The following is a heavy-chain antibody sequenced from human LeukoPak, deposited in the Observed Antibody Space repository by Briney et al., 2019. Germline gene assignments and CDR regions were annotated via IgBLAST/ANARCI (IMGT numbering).Heavy chain of an antibody. CDR1: GGSVSSGSYY. CDR2: IYYSGST. D-gene: IGHD2-21*02. V-gene: IGHV4-61*01. J-gene: IGHJ1*01. CDR3: ARASLAYCGGDCYSSEYFQH. Sequence: SETLSLTCTVSGGSVSSGSYYWSWIRQPPGKGLEWIGYIYYSGSTNYNPSLKSRVTISVDTSKNQFSLKLSSVTAADTAVYYCARASLAYCGGDCYSSEYFQHWGQGTLATVSS.